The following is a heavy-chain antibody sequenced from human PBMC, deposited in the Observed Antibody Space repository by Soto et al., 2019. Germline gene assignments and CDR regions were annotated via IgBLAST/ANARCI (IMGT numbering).Heavy chain of an antibody. Sequence: PSETLSLTCAVYGGSFSGYYWSWIRQPPGKGLEWIGEINHSGSTNYNPSLKSRVTISVDTSKNQFSLKLSSVTAADTAVYYCATGPGIAAAGTWGQGTLVTVSS. V-gene: IGHV4-34*01. J-gene: IGHJ5*02. D-gene: IGHD6-13*01. CDR1: GGSFSGYY. CDR2: INHSGST. CDR3: ATGPGIAAAGT.